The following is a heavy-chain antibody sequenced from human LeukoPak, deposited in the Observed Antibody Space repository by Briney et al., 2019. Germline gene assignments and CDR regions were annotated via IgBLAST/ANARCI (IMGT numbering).Heavy chain of an antibody. CDR3: ASSVWSGSPNFDY. CDR2: INPNSGGT. J-gene: IGHJ4*02. V-gene: IGHV1-2*02. D-gene: IGHD3-3*01. CDR1: GYTFTGYY. Sequence: ASVKVSCKASGYTFTGYYMHWVRQAPGQGLEWMGWINPNSGGTNYAQKFQGSVTMTRDTSISTAYMELSRLRSDDTALYYCASSVWSGSPNFDYWGQGTLVTVSS.